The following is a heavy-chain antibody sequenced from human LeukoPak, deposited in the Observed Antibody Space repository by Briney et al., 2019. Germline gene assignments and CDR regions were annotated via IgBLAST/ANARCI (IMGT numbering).Heavy chain of an antibody. V-gene: IGHV4-34*01. CDR3: AQGIAAAGTLVDY. Sequence: APETLSLTCAVYGGSFSGYYWSWIRQPPGKGLEWIGEINHSGSTNYNPSLKSRVTISIDTSKNQFSLKLSSVTAADTAVYYCAQGIAAAGTLVDYWGQGTLVTVSS. J-gene: IGHJ4*02. CDR1: GGSFSGYY. CDR2: INHSGST. D-gene: IGHD6-13*01.